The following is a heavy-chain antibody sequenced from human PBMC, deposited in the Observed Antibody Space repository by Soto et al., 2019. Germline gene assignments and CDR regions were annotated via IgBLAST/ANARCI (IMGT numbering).Heavy chain of an antibody. CDR1: RGSISSYY. CDR3: ARESAGSGKNNWFDP. Sequence: PLETLSLTCSVSRGSISSYYWSWVRQPPGKGLEWIGFIHRTGSTKYNPSLESRVTISVDTSQNQLSLRLSSVTAADTAVYYCARESAGSGKNNWFDPWGQGILVTVSS. J-gene: IGHJ5*02. V-gene: IGHV4-59*01. CDR2: IHRTGST. D-gene: IGHD3-10*01.